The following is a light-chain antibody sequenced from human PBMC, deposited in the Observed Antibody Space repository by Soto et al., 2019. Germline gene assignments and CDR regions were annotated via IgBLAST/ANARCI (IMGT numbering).Light chain of an antibody. V-gene: IGLV2-14*01. J-gene: IGLJ1*01. CDR3: NSFRVNRLYV. CDR1: SSDVGGYNA. Sequence: QSALAQPASVSGSPGQTISISCTGTSSDVGGYNAVSWYQHHPGKAPNLIIYEVTHRPAGVSGRFSASKSGNTASLTITGLQAEDEADYYCNSFRVNRLYVFGTGTKLTVL. CDR2: EVT.